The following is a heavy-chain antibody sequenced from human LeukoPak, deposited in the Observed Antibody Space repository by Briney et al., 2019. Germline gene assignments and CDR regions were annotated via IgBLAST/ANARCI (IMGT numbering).Heavy chain of an antibody. D-gene: IGHD4/OR15-4a*01. V-gene: IGHV3-23*01. CDR3: AKERDYGPADY. Sequence: GMSLRLSCAASGFTFSNCGMHWVRQAPGKGLEWVSGLSGSGGSTDYADSVKGRFTVSRDNSKNTLFLQMNSLRAEDTAIYYCAKERDYGPADYWGQGTLVTVSS. J-gene: IGHJ4*02. CDR1: GFTFSNCG. CDR2: LSGSGGST.